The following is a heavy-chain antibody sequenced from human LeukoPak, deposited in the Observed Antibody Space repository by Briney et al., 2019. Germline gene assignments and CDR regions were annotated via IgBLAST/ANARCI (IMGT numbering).Heavy chain of an antibody. CDR3: ARGGNRFGGFYFDY. D-gene: IGHD3-10*01. Sequence: SETLSLTCTVSADSLSSGGHYWAWIRELPGKGLQSIGFIHHSGSSRHNPSLKDRVAISVDASRKQFALRLSSVTAADTAIYYCARGGNRFGGFYFDYWGQGIQVIVSS. CDR2: IHHSGSS. CDR1: ADSLSSGGHY. V-gene: IGHV4-31*03. J-gene: IGHJ4*02.